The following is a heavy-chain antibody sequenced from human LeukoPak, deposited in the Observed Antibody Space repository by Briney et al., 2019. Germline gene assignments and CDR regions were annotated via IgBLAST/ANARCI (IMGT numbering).Heavy chain of an antibody. D-gene: IGHD5-12*01. CDR1: GYTFTSYG. V-gene: IGHV1-18*01. J-gene: IGHJ4*02. CDR2: ISAYNGNT. Sequence: ASVKVSCKASGYTFTSYGISWVRQAPGQGLEWMGWISAYNGNTNYAQNLQGRVTMTTDTSTTTAYMELRSLRSDDTAVYYCARDYGEGRVATIPLAYWGQGTLVTVSS. CDR3: ARDYGEGRVATIPLAY.